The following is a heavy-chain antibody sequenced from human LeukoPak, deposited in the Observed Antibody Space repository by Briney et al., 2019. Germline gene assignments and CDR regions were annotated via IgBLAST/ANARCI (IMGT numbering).Heavy chain of an antibody. CDR2: INPYNSGT. J-gene: IGHJ4*02. CDR1: GYTFSGYY. Sequence: ASVKVSCKASGYTFSGYYVHWVRQAPGQGLEWMGWINPYNSGTNSAQKFLGRVTMTTDTSISTAFMELSRLKSDDTALYYCARERRVGFTQIDYWGQGTLVTVSS. V-gene: IGHV1-2*02. D-gene: IGHD3-22*01. CDR3: ARERRVGFTQIDY.